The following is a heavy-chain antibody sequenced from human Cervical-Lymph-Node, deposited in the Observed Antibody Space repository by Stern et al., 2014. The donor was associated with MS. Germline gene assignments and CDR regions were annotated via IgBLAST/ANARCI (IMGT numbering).Heavy chain of an antibody. V-gene: IGHV1-69*01. CDR1: GGTFSSSD. D-gene: IGHD3-10*01. CDR3: ALGGFGHYFEN. CDR2: IIPIIGTA. J-gene: IGHJ4*02. Sequence: QVQLVQSGAEVQKPGSSVKVSCRASGGTFSSSDISWVRQAPGQGLEWMGGIIPIIGTANYAQKYQGRVTITADESTSTAYMELSSLRSEDTAIYYCALGGFGHYFENWGQGTLVTVSS.